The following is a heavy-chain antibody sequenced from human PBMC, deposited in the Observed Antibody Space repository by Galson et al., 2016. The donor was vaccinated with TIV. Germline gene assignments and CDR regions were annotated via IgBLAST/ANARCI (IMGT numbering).Heavy chain of an antibody. V-gene: IGHV4-59*01. CDR2: ISDSGRS. CDR3: AREGSGDYDWGRAAFDN. CDR1: SDSIFNFY. J-gene: IGHJ4*02. D-gene: IGHD4-17*01. Sequence: AHLHESGPGLVKPSETLSLTCTISSDSIFNFYVSWIRQPPGKGLEWIAYISDSGRSNKSPSLESRVTRSVDMSKKQISLELKAVTAADTGVYYGAREGSGDYDWGRAAFDNWGQGTLVTVSS.